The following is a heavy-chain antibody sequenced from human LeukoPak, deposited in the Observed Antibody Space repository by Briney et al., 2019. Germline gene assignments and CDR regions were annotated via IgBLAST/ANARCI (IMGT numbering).Heavy chain of an antibody. CDR3: ARVVGRFFGELLPEQYFDH. D-gene: IGHD3-10*01. Sequence: GSLRLSCAASGFTFSSYAVSWVRQAPGKGLEWIGSISYSGSTHYNPALNSRVTMSIDRSKNQFSLKLSSVTAADTAVYYCARVVGRFFGELLPEQYFDHWGQGILVTVSS. CDR2: ISYSGST. J-gene: IGHJ4*02. V-gene: IGHV4-39*07. CDR1: GFTFSSYA.